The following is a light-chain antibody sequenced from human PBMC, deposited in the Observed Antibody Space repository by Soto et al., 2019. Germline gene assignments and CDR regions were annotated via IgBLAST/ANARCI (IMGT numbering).Light chain of an antibody. Sequence: EIVMTQSPATLSVSPGERVTVSCRASQSVSSKLAWYQHKPGQAPRLLIYGASTRATGIPARFSGSGSGTEFTLTISSLQPEDFATYYCQQSYSTPQTFGQGTKVDIK. V-gene: IGKV3-15*01. J-gene: IGKJ1*01. CDR2: GAS. CDR3: QQSYSTPQT. CDR1: QSVSSK.